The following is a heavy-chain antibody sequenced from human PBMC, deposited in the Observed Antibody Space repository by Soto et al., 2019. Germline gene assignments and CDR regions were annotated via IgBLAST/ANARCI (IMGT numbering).Heavy chain of an antibody. CDR3: ARDGGGVAATFPGY. V-gene: IGHV3-33*01. J-gene: IGHJ4*02. CDR1: GFTFSSYG. Sequence: QVQVVESGGGVVQPGTALTLSCAASGFTFSSYGMHWVRQAPGKGLDWVAVIWSDGSQKYYGDYFKGRFTISRDNAKNMVYLQMTDLRAEDTAVYYCARDGGGVAATFPGYWGQGTMVTVSS. CDR2: IWSDGSQK. D-gene: IGHD1-26*01.